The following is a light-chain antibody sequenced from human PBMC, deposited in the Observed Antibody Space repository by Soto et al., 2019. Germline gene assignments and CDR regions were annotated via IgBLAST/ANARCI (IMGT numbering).Light chain of an antibody. V-gene: IGKV1-17*01. J-gene: IGKJ2*01. CDR3: LQNDGATYS. Sequence: DVQMTQSPSSLSASVGDRVTITCRASQGIRSNLNWYQQKPGQAPKRLIYGASTLQSGVPSRFGGGGSGTEFTLTISSLQPEDFATYYCLQNDGATYSFGQGT. CDR1: QGIRSN. CDR2: GAS.